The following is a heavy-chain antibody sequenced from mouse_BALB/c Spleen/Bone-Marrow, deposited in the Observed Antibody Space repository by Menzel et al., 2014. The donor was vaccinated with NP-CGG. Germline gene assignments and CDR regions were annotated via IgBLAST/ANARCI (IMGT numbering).Heavy chain of an antibody. J-gene: IGHJ2*01. Sequence: EVMLVESGGGLVQPGGSMKLSCAASGFTFSNYWMNWVRQSPEKGLEWVAEIRLKSNNYATHYAESVKGRFTISRDDSKSSVNLQMNDLRAEDTGIYYCTRVNWPFDYWGQGTTLTVSS. CDR1: GFTFSNYW. CDR3: TRVNWPFDY. D-gene: IGHD4-1*01. CDR2: IRLKSNNYAT. V-gene: IGHV6-6*02.